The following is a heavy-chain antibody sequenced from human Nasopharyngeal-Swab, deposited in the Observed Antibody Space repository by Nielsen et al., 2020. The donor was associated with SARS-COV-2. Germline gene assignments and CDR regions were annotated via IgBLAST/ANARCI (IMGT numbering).Heavy chain of an antibody. D-gene: IGHD4-11*01. CDR2: INPNSGGT. Sequence: ASVKVSCKASGYTFTSYGISWVRQAPGQGLEWMGWINPNSGGTNYAQKFQGWVTMTRDTSISTAYMELSRLRSDDTAVYYCATATTVTSSFDYWGQGTLVTVSS. CDR1: GYTFTSYG. V-gene: IGHV1-2*04. CDR3: ATATTVTSSFDY. J-gene: IGHJ4*02.